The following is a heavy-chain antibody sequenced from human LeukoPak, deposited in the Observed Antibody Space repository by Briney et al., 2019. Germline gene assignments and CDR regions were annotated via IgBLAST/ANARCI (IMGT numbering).Heavy chain of an antibody. V-gene: IGHV3-33*01. J-gene: IGHJ6*02. CDR2: IWYDGSNK. CDR3: ARAPRSMPDPYYYYGMDV. CDR1: GFTFSSYG. D-gene: IGHD2-2*01. Sequence: GGSLRLSCAASGFTFSSYGMHWVRQAPGKGLEWVAVIWYDGSNKYYADSVKGRFTISRDNSKNTLYLQMNSLRAEDTAVYYCARAPRSMPDPYYYYGMDVWGQGTTVTVSS.